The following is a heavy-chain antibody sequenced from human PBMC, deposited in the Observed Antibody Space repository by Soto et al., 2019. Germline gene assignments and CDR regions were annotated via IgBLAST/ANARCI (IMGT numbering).Heavy chain of an antibody. J-gene: IGHJ4*02. V-gene: IGHV3-13*01. CDR2: IGTAGDT. CDR3: ARGYCSGGSCPYYFDY. Sequence: EVQLVESGGGLVQPGGSLRLSCAASGFTFSSYDMHWVRQATGKDLEWVSAIGTAGDTYYPGSVKGRFTISRENAKNSLYLQMNSLRAGDTAVYYCARGYCSGGSCPYYFDYWGQGTLVTVSS. CDR1: GFTFSSYD. D-gene: IGHD2-15*01.